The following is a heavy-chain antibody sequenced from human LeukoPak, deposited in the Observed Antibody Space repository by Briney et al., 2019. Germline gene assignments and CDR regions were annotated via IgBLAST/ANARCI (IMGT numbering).Heavy chain of an antibody. D-gene: IGHD4-23*01. J-gene: IGHJ4*02. CDR1: GFTFSSYS. V-gene: IGHV3-21*01. CDR2: ISSSSSYI. Sequence: GGSLRLSCAASGFTFSSYSMNWVRQAPGKGLEWVSSISSSSSYIYYADSVKGRFTISRDNAKNSLYLQMNSLRAEDTAVYYCARPLRLTTVAPLGYWGQGTLVTVSS. CDR3: ARPLRLTTVAPLGY.